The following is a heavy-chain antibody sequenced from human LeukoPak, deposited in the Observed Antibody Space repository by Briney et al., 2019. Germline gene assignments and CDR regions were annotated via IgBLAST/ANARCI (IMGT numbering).Heavy chain of an antibody. Sequence: SETLSLTCNVSGASLSSNYWSWIRQPPGKGLEWIGYIYHSGNTNYSPSLESRVTMSVDESKNQFSLRVHFVSAADTAVYYCASTRRAAVAGRFDSWGQGTLVTVSS. V-gene: IGHV4-4*09. CDR2: IYHSGNT. J-gene: IGHJ4*02. D-gene: IGHD6-19*01. CDR1: GASLSSNY. CDR3: ASTRRAAVAGRFDS.